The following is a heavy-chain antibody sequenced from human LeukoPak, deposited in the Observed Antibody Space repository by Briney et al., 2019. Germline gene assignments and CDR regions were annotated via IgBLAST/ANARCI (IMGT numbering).Heavy chain of an antibody. CDR2: IYYSGST. V-gene: IGHV4-30-4*01. CDR3: ARDPPGDAFDI. Sequence: SETLSLTCTVSGGSISSGDYYWSWIRQPPGKGLEWIGYIYYSGSTYYNPSLKRRVTISVDTSKNQFSLKLSSVTAADTAVYYCARDPPGDAFDIWGQGTMVTVSS. J-gene: IGHJ3*02. CDR1: GGSISSGDYY.